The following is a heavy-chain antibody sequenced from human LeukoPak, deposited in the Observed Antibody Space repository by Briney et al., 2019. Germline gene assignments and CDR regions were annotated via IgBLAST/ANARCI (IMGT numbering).Heavy chain of an antibody. D-gene: IGHD6-19*01. Sequence: GRSLRLSCAASGFTFSSYGMHWVRQAPSKGLEWVAVISYDGSNKYYADSVKGRFTISRDNSKNTLYLQMNSLRAEDTAVYYCATGAGYSSGWYVGKPDYWGQGTLVTVSS. CDR1: GFTFSSYG. J-gene: IGHJ4*02. CDR2: ISYDGSNK. V-gene: IGHV3-30*03. CDR3: ATGAGYSSGWYVGKPDY.